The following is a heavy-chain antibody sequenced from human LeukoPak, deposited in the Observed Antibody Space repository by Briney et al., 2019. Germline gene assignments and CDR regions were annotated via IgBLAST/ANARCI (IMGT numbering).Heavy chain of an antibody. Sequence: RTGGSLRLSCAASGFSFGSYAMSWVRQAPGKGLEWVSVISGSGGSTYYADSVKGRFTISRDNSKDTLYLQMNSLRAEDTAVYYCAKDGDIVVVPAATDFDYWGQGTLVTVSS. CDR1: GFSFGSYA. CDR2: ISGSGGST. D-gene: IGHD2-2*01. V-gene: IGHV3-23*01. J-gene: IGHJ4*02. CDR3: AKDGDIVVVPAATDFDY.